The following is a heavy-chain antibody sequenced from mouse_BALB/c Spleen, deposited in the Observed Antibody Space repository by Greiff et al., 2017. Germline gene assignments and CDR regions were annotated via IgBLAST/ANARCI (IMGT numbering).Heavy chain of an antibody. D-gene: IGHD2-3*01. CDR1: GFTFSSFG. CDR3: AREDDYLDY. Sequence: EVKLMESGGGLVQPGGSRKLSCAASGFTFSSFGMHWVRQAPEKGLEWVAYISSGSSTIYYADTVKGRFTISRDNPKNTLFLQMTSLRSEDTAMYYCAREDDYLDYWGQGTTLTVSS. J-gene: IGHJ2*01. CDR2: ISSGSSTI. V-gene: IGHV5-17*02.